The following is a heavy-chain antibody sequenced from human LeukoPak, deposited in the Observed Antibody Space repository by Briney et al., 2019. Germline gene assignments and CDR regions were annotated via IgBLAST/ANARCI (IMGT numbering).Heavy chain of an antibody. J-gene: IGHJ4*02. CDR2: INPYSGGT. CDR1: GYTFTTYG. D-gene: IGHD3-10*01. CDR3: ARRGYGSGSYEDY. V-gene: IGHV1-2*02. Sequence: ASVKVSCKASGYTFTTYGISWVRQAPGQGLEWMGWINPYSGGTNYAQKFQDRVTMTRDTSISTAYLELSRLRSDDTAVYYCARRGYGSGSYEDYWGQGTLVTVSS.